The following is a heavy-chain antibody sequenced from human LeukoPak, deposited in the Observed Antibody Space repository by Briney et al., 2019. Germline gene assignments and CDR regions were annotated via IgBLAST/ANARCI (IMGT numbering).Heavy chain of an antibody. CDR2: INPAGDT. Sequence: PGGSLRLSCAASGFTFSTYDMHWVRQATGKGLEWVSGINPAGDTYYPGSVKGRFTISREDAKNSFYLQMNSLRVGDMAVYYCARGDCSGGSCSSMDVWGQGTTVTVSS. CDR1: GFTFSTYD. J-gene: IGHJ6*02. CDR3: ARGDCSGGSCSSMDV. V-gene: IGHV3-13*04. D-gene: IGHD2-15*01.